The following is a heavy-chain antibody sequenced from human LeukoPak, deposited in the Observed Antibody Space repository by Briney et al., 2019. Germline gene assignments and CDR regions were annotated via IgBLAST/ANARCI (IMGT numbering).Heavy chain of an antibody. Sequence: ASVKVSCKASGYTFTSYYMHWVRQAPGQGLEWMGIINPSGGSTSYAQKFQGRVPMTRDTSTSTVYMELSSLRSEDTAVYYCARDSSYDSNPYYGMDVWGQGTTVTVSS. V-gene: IGHV1-46*01. CDR1: GYTFTSYY. CDR2: INPSGGST. D-gene: IGHD3-22*01. CDR3: ARDSSYDSNPYYGMDV. J-gene: IGHJ6*02.